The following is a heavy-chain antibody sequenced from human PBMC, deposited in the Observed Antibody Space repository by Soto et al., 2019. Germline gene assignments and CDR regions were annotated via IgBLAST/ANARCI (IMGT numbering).Heavy chain of an antibody. Sequence: VQVVASGGGLVQPGRSLRLSCAVSGFRFEQYVMHWVRQAPGKGLECVSTVSPTGDTVAYADSVEGRVTVTRDNAQNSLYLQMNSLKGDDTAFYYCVKDAPNGSIDDWGQGTLVTVSS. D-gene: IGHD2-8*01. CDR3: VKDAPNGSIDD. J-gene: IGHJ4*02. CDR1: GFRFEQYV. V-gene: IGHV3-9*01. CDR2: VSPTGDTV.